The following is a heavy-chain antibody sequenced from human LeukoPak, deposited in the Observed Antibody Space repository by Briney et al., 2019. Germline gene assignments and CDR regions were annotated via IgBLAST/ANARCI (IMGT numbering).Heavy chain of an antibody. CDR2: ISSSGSTI. CDR3: ARVWTIDILTGYYKNGADY. J-gene: IGHJ4*02. D-gene: IGHD3-9*01. V-gene: IGHV3-48*03. CDR1: GFTFSSYE. Sequence: GGSLRLSCAASGFTFSSYEMNWVRQAPGKGLEWVSYISSSGSTIYYADSVKGRFTISRDNAKNSLYLQMNSLRAEDTAVYYCARVWTIDILTGYYKNGADYWGQGTLVTVSS.